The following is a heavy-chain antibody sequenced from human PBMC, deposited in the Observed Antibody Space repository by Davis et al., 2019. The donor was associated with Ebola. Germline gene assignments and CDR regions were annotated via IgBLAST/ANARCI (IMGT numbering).Heavy chain of an antibody. V-gene: IGHV5-51*01. CDR2: IYTGDSDT. CDR1: GNSFTSHW. CDR3: ASLRRTITGMDDGFDI. D-gene: IGHD2-8*02. J-gene: IGHJ3*02. Sequence: KVSCKGSGNSFTSHWIGWVRQMPGKGLDWMGIIYTGDSDTRYSPSFRGQVTISADKSMKTAFLQWSSLKASDSGMYYCASLRRTITGMDDGFDIWGQGTMVTVSS.